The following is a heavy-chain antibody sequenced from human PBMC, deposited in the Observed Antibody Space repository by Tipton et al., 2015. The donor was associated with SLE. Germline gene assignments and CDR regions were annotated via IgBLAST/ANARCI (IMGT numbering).Heavy chain of an antibody. CDR1: GGSISRGGYY. V-gene: IGHV4-31*03. CDR2: IYYSGTT. D-gene: IGHD3/OR15-3a*01. Sequence: TLSLTCTVSGGSISRGGYYWSWIRQVPGKGLEWIGYIYYSGTTYYKPSLKSRVSISGDTSKNQFYLKLTSVTAADTAVYYCARKRPYDVLPETSFDFWGQGTMVTVSS. CDR3: ARKRPYDVLPETSFDF. J-gene: IGHJ3*01.